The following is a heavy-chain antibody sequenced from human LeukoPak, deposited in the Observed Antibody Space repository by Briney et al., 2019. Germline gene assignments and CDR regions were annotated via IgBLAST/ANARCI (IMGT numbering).Heavy chain of an antibody. J-gene: IGHJ4*02. V-gene: IGHV3-23*01. D-gene: IGHD2-15*01. CDR3: AKARGERNGGSNY. Sequence: GGSLRLSCAASGFTFSTYTMYWVRHPPGKRLEWVSIIGSSGGGIHYADSVKGRFTISRDNSKNTLYLQMNSLRAEDTAVYYCAKARGERNGGSNYWGQGTQVIVSS. CDR1: GFTFSTYT. CDR2: IGSSGGGI.